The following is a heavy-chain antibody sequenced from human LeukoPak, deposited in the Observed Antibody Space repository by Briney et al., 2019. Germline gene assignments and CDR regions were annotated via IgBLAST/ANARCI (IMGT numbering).Heavy chain of an antibody. J-gene: IGHJ4*02. Sequence: PGGSLRLSCAASGFTFSSYSMNWVRQAPGKGLEWVSSISSSSSYIYYADSVKGRFTISRDNAKNSLYLQMNSLRAEDTALYYCARLLTGNDYWGQGTLVTVSS. CDR1: GFTFSSYS. CDR3: ARLLTGNDY. V-gene: IGHV3-21*04. D-gene: IGHD1-1*01. CDR2: ISSSSSYI.